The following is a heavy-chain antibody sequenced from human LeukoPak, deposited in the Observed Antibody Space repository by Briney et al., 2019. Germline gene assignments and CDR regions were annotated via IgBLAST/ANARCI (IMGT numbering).Heavy chain of an antibody. Sequence: PSETLSLTCTVSGGSISSTSYYWGWIRQPPGKGLEWIGNIYYSGSTYYNPSLKSRVTISVDTSKNQFSLKLSSVTAADTAVYYCARSAIVVVVAATDAFDIWGQGTMVTVSS. CDR1: GGSISSTSYY. V-gene: IGHV4-39*07. J-gene: IGHJ3*02. CDR2: IYYSGST. CDR3: ARSAIVVVVAATDAFDI. D-gene: IGHD2-15*01.